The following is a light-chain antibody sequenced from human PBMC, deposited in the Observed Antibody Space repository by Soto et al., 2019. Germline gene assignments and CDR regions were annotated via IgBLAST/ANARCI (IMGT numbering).Light chain of an antibody. Sequence: IRMTQSPSCLSSSVWDRVIITCQANQDLSTHLNWFQQKPGQAPKLLISDASILESGVPSRVSGSGSGTDFTFTITSLQPEDFATYYCQQYAPLPLPSGGPTEVDI. CDR3: QQYAPLPLP. J-gene: IGKJ4*01. CDR1: QDLSTH. CDR2: DAS. V-gene: IGKV1-33*01.